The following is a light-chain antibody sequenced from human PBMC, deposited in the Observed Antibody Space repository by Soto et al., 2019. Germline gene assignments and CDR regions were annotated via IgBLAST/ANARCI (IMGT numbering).Light chain of an antibody. CDR3: CSYAGSHTDV. CDR1: SSDVGGYNY. J-gene: IGLJ1*01. Sequence: QSVLTQPRSVSGSPGQSVTISCTGTSSDVGGYNYVSWYQQHPGKAPKLMIYDVSKRPSGVPDRFSGSKSGNTASLTISGLQAEDEADYYCCSYAGSHTDVFGTGTKVTVL. CDR2: DVS. V-gene: IGLV2-11*01.